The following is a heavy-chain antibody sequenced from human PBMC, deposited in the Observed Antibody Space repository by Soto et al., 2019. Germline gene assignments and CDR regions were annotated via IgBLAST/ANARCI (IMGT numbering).Heavy chain of an antibody. J-gene: IGHJ4*02. V-gene: IGHV2-5*02. D-gene: IGHD2-2*01. CDR1: GFSLSTSGVG. CDR3: AHRPNCWSTSCFYFDY. Sequence: SGPTLVNPTQTLTLTCTFSGFSLSTSGVGVGWIRQPPGKALEWLALVYWDDEKRYSPSLKSSLTITKDTSKNQVVLTVTNMDPVDTATYYCAHRPNCWSTSCFYFDYWGQGILVTSPQ. CDR2: VYWDDEK.